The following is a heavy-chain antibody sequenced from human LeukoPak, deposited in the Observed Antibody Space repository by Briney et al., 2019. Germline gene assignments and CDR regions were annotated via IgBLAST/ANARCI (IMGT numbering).Heavy chain of an antibody. Sequence: GGSLRLSCAASGFTFSNAWMSWVRQAPGKGLEWVGRIKSKTDGGTTDYAAPVKGRFTISRDDSKNTLYLQMNSLKTEDTAVYYCTTSVPKVLRYFDWLYYFDYWGQGTLVTVSS. CDR3: TTSVPKVLRYFDWLYYFDY. D-gene: IGHD3-9*01. J-gene: IGHJ4*02. CDR1: GFTFSNAW. V-gene: IGHV3-15*01. CDR2: IKSKTDGGTT.